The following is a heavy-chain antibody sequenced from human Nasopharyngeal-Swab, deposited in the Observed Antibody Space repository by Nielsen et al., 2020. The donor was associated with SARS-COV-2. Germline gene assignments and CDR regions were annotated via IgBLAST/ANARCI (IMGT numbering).Heavy chain of an antibody. CDR1: GFTFSSYA. J-gene: IGHJ4*02. CDR3: ARETMGDYVWGSYRYSLDY. V-gene: IGHV3-48*02. D-gene: IGHD3-16*02. Sequence: GGSLRLSCAASGFTFSSYAMHWVRQAPGKGLEWVSYISSSSSTIYYADSVKGRFTISRDNAKNSLYLQMNSLRDEDTAVYYCARETMGDYVWGSYRYSLDYWGQGTLVTVSS. CDR2: ISSSSSTI.